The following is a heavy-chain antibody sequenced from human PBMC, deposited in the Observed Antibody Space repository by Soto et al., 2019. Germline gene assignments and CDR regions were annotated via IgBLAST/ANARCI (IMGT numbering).Heavy chain of an antibody. V-gene: IGHV3-74*01. CDR2: INTDGRST. J-gene: IGHJ5*02. CDR3: TRDYMLRGRDSNWFDP. Sequence: GGSLRLSCAASGFTFSSYWMHWVRQAPGKGLVWVARINTDGRSTTYTDSVKGRFANSRDNAKNTLYLQMNSLRAEDTAVYYCTRDYMLRGRDSNWFDPWGQGTLVTVSS. D-gene: IGHD3-10*01. CDR1: GFTFSSYW.